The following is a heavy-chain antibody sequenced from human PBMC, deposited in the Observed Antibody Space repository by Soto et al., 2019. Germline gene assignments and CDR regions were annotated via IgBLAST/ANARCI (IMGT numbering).Heavy chain of an antibody. CDR1: GFAFSSYD. Sequence: GGSLRLSCAASGFAFSSYDMHWVRQATGKGLEWVSAIGTAGDPYYPGSVKGRFTISRENAKNSLYLQMNSLRAGDTAVYYCARDSRYYDFWSGTYYYYGMDVWGQGTTVTVSS. V-gene: IGHV3-13*05. CDR3: ARDSRYYDFWSGTYYYYGMDV. D-gene: IGHD3-3*01. J-gene: IGHJ6*02. CDR2: IGTAGDP.